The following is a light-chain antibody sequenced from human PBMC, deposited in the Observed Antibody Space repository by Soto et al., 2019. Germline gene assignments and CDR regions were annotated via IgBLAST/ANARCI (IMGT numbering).Light chain of an antibody. Sequence: DIQMTHSPSTLSASVGDRVTITCRASQTIINWLAWYQQKPGKAPKLLIYKASSLESGVPSRFSGSGSGTEFTLTISSLQPDDFATYYCQQYDSYSWTFGQGTKVDI. CDR1: QTIINW. CDR2: KAS. V-gene: IGKV1-5*03. J-gene: IGKJ1*01. CDR3: QQYDSYSWT.